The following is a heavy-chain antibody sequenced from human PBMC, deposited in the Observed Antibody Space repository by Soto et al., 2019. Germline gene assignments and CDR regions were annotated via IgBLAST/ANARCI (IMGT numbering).Heavy chain of an antibody. V-gene: IGHV3-23*01. J-gene: IGHJ5*02. CDR2: ISCCGGST. D-gene: IGHD6-25*01. Sequence: GSLILSCESSGWNFKKFAMVWVRQAPGEGLEWVSGISCCGGSTFYADSVKGRFSLARDDSKNTLSLQLNSLRVEDTAAYYCAKPDGDKRLIHNTDTWGKGPQVTXYS. CDR3: AKPDGDKRLIHNTDT. CDR1: GWNFKKFA.